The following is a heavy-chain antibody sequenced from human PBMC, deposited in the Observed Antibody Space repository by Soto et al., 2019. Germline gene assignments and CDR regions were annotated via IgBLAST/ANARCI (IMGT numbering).Heavy chain of an antibody. CDR3: ARGDYQYSIDY. Sequence: QLQLQESGSRLVKSSQTLSLTCTVSGDSMTSGDYSWGWIRQPPGKGLEWLVYIYRTGNTHYSPSLKSRVSISQDMSKNPFSLELTAVTASDTAVYYCARGDYQYSIDYWGQGTLVTVSS. V-gene: IGHV4-30-2*01. CDR1: GDSMTSGDYS. D-gene: IGHD2-2*01. J-gene: IGHJ4*02. CDR2: IYRTGNT.